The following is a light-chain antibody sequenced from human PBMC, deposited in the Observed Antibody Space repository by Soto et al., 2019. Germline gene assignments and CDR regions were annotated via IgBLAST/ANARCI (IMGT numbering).Light chain of an antibody. J-gene: IGKJ1*01. CDR1: QSVRTK. V-gene: IGKV3-15*01. CDR2: GAS. Sequence: EIVMTQSPATLSVSPGERATLSCRASQSVRTKLAWYQQKPGQGPRLLIYGASTRATGIPARFSGGGSGTEFTLTISSLQSEDFAVYYCQQYGSSPWTFGQGTKVDI. CDR3: QQYGSSPWT.